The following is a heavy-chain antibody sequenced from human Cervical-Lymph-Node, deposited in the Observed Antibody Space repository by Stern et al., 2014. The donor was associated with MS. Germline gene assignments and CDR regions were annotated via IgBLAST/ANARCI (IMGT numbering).Heavy chain of an antibody. J-gene: IGHJ4*02. CDR1: GFMFRSFA. D-gene: IGHD3-9*01. CDR3: AKDASTNYFRFFFDG. V-gene: IGHV3-30*18. Sequence: VQLVESGGGVVQPGRSLRLSCAASGFMFRSFAMHWVRHSPGKGLEWVAGISYEGSTKYYGDSVKGRFTISRDNSKNTMYLQMNSLRPEDTALYYCAKDASTNYFRFFFDGWGQGALVTVSS. CDR2: ISYEGSTK.